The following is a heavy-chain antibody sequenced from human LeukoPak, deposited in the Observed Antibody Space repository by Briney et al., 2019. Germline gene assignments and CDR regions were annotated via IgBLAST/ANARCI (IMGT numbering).Heavy chain of an antibody. CDR1: GFTFSIYS. J-gene: IGHJ3*02. CDR3: ARDLGGGDAFDI. Sequence: GGSLRLSCAASGFTFSIYSMNWVRQAPGKGLEWVSSISSSSSYIYYADSVKGRFTISRDNAKNSLYLQMNSLRAEDTAVYYCARDLGGGDAFDIWGQGTMVTVSS. D-gene: IGHD3-16*01. CDR2: ISSSSSYI. V-gene: IGHV3-21*01.